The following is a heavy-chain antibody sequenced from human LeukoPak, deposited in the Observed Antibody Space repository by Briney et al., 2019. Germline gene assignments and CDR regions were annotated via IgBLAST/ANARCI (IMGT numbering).Heavy chain of an antibody. CDR1: GFTFSSYW. J-gene: IGHJ3*02. CDR3: AREGGYFDWFGTFDI. Sequence: GGSLRLSCAASGFTFSSYWMSWVRQAPGKGLEWVANIKQDGSEEYYVDSVKGRFTISRDNAKNSVYLQMNTLRAEDTAVYYCAREGGYFDWFGTFDIWGQGTMVTVSS. CDR2: IKQDGSEE. V-gene: IGHV3-7*01. D-gene: IGHD3-9*01.